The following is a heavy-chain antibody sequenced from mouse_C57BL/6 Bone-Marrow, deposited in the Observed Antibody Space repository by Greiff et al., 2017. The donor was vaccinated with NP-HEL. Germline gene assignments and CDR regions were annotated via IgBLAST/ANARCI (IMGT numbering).Heavy chain of an antibody. CDR1: GYTFTSYG. CDR3: ARDYGRFDY. J-gene: IGHJ2*01. CDR2: IYPRSGNT. Sequence: QVQLQQSGAELARPGASVKLSCKASGYTFTSYGISWVKQRTGQGLEWIGEIYPRSGNTYYNEKFKGKATLTVDTSSSTAYMELHSLTSEDSAVYFCARDYGRFDYWGKGTTLTVSS. V-gene: IGHV1-81*01. D-gene: IGHD2-1*01.